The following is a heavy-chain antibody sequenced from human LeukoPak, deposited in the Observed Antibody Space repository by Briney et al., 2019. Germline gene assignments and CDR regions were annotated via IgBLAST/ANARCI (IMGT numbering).Heavy chain of an antibody. CDR1: GFTFSSYA. CDR2: ISGSGGST. CDR3: AKWKSGGSYSDY. Sequence: GGSLRLSCAASGFTFSSYAMSWVRQAPGKGLEWVSAISGSGGSTYYADPVKGRFTISRDNSKNTLYLQMNSLRAEDTAVYYCAKWKSGGSYSDYWGQGTLVTVSS. D-gene: IGHD2-15*01. V-gene: IGHV3-23*01. J-gene: IGHJ4*02.